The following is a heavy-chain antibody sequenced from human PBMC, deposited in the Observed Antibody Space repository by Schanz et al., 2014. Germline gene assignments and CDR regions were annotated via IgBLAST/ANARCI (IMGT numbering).Heavy chain of an antibody. CDR2: ISTGRCL. CDR1: GFTFSSYS. J-gene: IGHJ3*02. Sequence: EVQLVESGGGLVKPGGSLRLSCAASGFTFSSYSLAWVRQAPGKGLEWVSFISTGRCLYYADSVKGRFTISTDNTKNTLYLQLNSLRAEDAAVYYCAREGAGRAPDAFDIWGQGTMVTVSS. D-gene: IGHD1-26*01. V-gene: IGHV3-21*02. CDR3: AREGAGRAPDAFDI.